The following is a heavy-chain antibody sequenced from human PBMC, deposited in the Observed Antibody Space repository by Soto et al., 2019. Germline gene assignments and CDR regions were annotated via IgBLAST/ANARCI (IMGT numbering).Heavy chain of an antibody. CDR1: GGSVSSGSYY. CDR3: ASSIYYYYDSSGYHGY. V-gene: IGHV4-61*01. D-gene: IGHD3-22*01. J-gene: IGHJ4*02. Sequence: QVQLQESGPGLVKPSETLSLTCTVSGGSVSSGSYYWSWIRQPPGKGLEWIGYIYYSGSTNYNPSLKSRVTISVDTSKNQFVLKLSSVTAADTAVDYCASSIYYYYDSSGYHGYWGQGTLVTVSS. CDR2: IYYSGST.